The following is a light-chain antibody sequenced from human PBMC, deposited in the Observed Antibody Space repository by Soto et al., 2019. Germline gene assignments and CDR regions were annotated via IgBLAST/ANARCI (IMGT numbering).Light chain of an antibody. CDR2: GAS. Sequence: EIVLTQSPGTLSFSPGERATLTCRASQSVSSSYLAWFQQKPGQAPRLLIYGASSRATGIPDRFSGSGSGKDFTLTISRLEPEDFAVYYCQQYGNAPFTFGPGTKVDIK. V-gene: IGKV3-20*01. CDR3: QQYGNAPFT. CDR1: QSVSSSY. J-gene: IGKJ3*01.